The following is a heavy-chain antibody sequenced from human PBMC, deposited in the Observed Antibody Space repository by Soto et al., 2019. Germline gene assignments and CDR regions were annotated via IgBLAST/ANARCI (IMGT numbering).Heavy chain of an antibody. Sequence: GGSLRLSCAASGFTFSSYSMNWVRQAPGKGLEWVSSISSSSSYIYYADSVKGRFTISRDNAKNSLYLQMNSLRAEDTAVYYCAREGSEMTTVTTCYDYWGQGTLVTVSS. D-gene: IGHD4-4*01. CDR2: ISSSSSYI. V-gene: IGHV3-21*01. J-gene: IGHJ4*02. CDR3: AREGSEMTTVTTCYDY. CDR1: GFTFSSYS.